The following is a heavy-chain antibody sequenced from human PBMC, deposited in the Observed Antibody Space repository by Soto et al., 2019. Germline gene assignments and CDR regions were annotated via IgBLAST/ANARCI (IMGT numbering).Heavy chain of an antibody. D-gene: IGHD3-3*01. V-gene: IGHV1-69*13. CDR1: GGTFSSYA. J-gene: IGHJ4*02. CDR3: AREYGSYDWSGYYYFNY. Sequence: SVKVSCKASGGTFSSYAISWVRQAPGQGLEWMGGIIPIFGTANYAQKFQGRVTITADESTSTAYMELSSLRSEDTAVYYCAREYGSYDWSGYYYFNYWGQGTVVTVSS. CDR2: IIPIFGTA.